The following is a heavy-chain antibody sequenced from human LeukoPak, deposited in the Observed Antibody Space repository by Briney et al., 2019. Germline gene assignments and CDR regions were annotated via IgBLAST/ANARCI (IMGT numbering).Heavy chain of an antibody. J-gene: IGHJ5*02. CDR2: IIPIFGTA. Sequence: SVKVSXKASGGTFSSYAISWMRQAPGQGLEWMGGIIPIFGTANYAQKFQGRVTITTDESTSTAYMELSSLRSEDTAVYYCARPQSSGPYLWGNWFDPWGQGTLVTVSS. V-gene: IGHV1-69*05. D-gene: IGHD6-19*01. CDR3: ARPQSSGPYLWGNWFDP. CDR1: GGTFSSYA.